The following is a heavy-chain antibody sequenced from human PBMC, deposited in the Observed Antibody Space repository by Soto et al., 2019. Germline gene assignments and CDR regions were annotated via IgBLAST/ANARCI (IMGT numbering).Heavy chain of an antibody. D-gene: IGHD4-4*01. CDR2: IYYSGST. Sequence: QLQLQESGPGLVKPSETLSLTCTVSGGSISSSSYYWGWIRQPPGKGLEWIGRIYYSGSTYSNPSLESGVTLSVDTSKNQFSLKLSSVTAADTAVYYCATPVSAAYYYYMDVWGKGTTVTVSS. CDR1: GGSISSSSYY. J-gene: IGHJ6*03. CDR3: ATPVSAAYYYYMDV. V-gene: IGHV4-39*01.